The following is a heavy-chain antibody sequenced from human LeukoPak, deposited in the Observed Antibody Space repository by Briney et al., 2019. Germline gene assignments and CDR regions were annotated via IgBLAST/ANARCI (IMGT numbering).Heavy chain of an antibody. D-gene: IGHD6-13*01. J-gene: IGHJ6*02. CDR1: GYTFTSYT. CDR2: INAGNGNT. V-gene: IGHV1-3*01. CDR3: AKGEGSSWYEHYYYYGMDV. Sequence: GASVKVSCKASGYTFTSYTMHWVRQAPGQRLEWMGWINAGNGNTKYSQKFQGRVTITRDTSASTAYMELSSLRAEDTAVYYCAKGEGSSWYEHYYYYGMDVWGQGTTVTVSS.